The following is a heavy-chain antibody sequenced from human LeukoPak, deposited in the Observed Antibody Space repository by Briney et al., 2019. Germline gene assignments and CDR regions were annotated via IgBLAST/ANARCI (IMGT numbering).Heavy chain of an antibody. V-gene: IGHV4-31*03. CDR3: ARDTADAFDI. Sequence: SETLSLTCTVSGGSISSGGYYWSWIRQHPGKGLEWIGYIYYSGSTYYNPSFKSRVTISVDTSKNQFSLKLSSVTAADTAVYYCARDTADAFDIWGQGTMVTVSS. D-gene: IGHD4-17*01. CDR2: IYYSGST. CDR1: GGSISSGGYY. J-gene: IGHJ3*02.